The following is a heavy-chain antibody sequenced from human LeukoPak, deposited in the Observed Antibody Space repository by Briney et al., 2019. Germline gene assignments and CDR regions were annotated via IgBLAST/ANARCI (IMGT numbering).Heavy chain of an antibody. Sequence: PSETLSLTCGVSGGSISSTNWWSWVRQPPGQGLERIGEISLTGRTNYNPSLNGRVTMSLDESRTQLSLNLPSVTAADTAIYYCSRESGAFCPFGYWGQGTLVIVPP. CDR1: GGSISSTNW. J-gene: IGHJ4*02. V-gene: IGHV4-4*02. CDR2: ISLTGRT. D-gene: IGHD1-26*01. CDR3: SRESGAFCPFGY.